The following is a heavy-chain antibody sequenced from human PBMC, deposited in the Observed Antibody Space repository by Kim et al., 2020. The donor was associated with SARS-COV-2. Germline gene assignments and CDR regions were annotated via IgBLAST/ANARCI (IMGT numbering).Heavy chain of an antibody. CDR3: AREPARGSQQLVGGY. J-gene: IGHJ4*02. Sequence: PSLKSRVTISVDTSKNQFALKLSAVTAADTAVYYCAREPARGSQQLVGGYWGQGTLVTVSS. V-gene: IGHV4-31*02. D-gene: IGHD6-13*01.